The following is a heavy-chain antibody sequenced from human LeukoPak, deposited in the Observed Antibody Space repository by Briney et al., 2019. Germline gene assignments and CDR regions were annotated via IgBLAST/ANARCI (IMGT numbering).Heavy chain of an antibody. CDR1: GFTFSRYA. CDR3: ANGNRCTSPNCLGYYYFYMDV. Sequence: PGGSLRLSCAASGFTFSRYAMSWVRQAPGKGVEWVSVISGSGGSTYYADSVKGRFAISRDNSKNTLYLQMNSLRAEDTAVYYCANGNRCTSPNCLGYYYFYMDVWGKGTTVTVSS. D-gene: IGHD2-8*01. CDR2: ISGSGGST. J-gene: IGHJ6*03. V-gene: IGHV3-23*01.